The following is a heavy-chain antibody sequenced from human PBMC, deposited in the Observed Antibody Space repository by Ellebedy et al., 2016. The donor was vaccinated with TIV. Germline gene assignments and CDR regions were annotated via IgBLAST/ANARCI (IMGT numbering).Heavy chain of an antibody. CDR1: GGSISSGGYY. J-gene: IGHJ5*02. CDR2: IYYSGGT. D-gene: IGHD5-12*01. V-gene: IGHV4-31*03. CDR3: ARGLPYSWFNP. Sequence: SETLSLTXTVSGGSISSGGYYWSWIRQHPGKGLEWIGYIYYSGGTYYNPSLKSRVTISVDTSKNQFSLKLSSVTAADTAVYYCARGLPYSWFNPWGQGTLVTVSS.